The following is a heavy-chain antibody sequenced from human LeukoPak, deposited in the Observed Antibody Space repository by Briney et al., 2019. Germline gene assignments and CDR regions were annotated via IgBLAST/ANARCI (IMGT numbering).Heavy chain of an antibody. V-gene: IGHV1-69*05. J-gene: IGHJ6*03. CDR3: ARTEYSSSGFGLNYYYYYMDV. CDR1: GGTFSSYA. CDR2: IIPIFGTA. D-gene: IGHD6-6*01. Sequence: SVKVSCKASGGTFSSYAIGWVRQAPGQGLEWMGGIIPIFGTANYAQKFQGRVTITTDESTSTAYMELSSLRSEDTAVYYCARTEYSSSGFGLNYYYYYMDVWGKGTTVTVSS.